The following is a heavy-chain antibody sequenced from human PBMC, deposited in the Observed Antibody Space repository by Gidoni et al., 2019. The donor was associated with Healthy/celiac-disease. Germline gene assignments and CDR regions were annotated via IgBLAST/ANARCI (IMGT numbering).Heavy chain of an antibody. CDR3: ARYYGSGRFFDY. V-gene: IGHV4-61*02. D-gene: IGHD3-10*01. Sequence: QVQLQESGPGLVKPSQTLSLTCPVSGCSISSGSYYWSWIRQPAGKGLEWIGRIYTSGSTNYNPSLKSRVTISVDTSKNQFSLKLSSVTAADTAVYYCARYYGSGRFFDYWGQGTLVTVSS. CDR1: GCSISSGSYY. CDR2: IYTSGST. J-gene: IGHJ4*02.